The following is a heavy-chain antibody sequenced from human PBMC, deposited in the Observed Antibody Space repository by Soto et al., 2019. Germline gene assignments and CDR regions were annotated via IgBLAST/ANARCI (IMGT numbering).Heavy chain of an antibody. CDR3: ARSPKIGVRGGY. D-gene: IGHD3-16*01. CDR2: ISVGSTHI. V-gene: IGHV3-21*01. J-gene: IGHJ4*02. Sequence: GGSLILSCTGSGFSFSAYNINWVRQAPGKGLEWVSSISVGSTHIYQPDSMKGRFTISRDNAKNSVYLQINSLRDEDTAVYYCARSPKIGVRGGYWGQGTLVTSPQ. CDR1: GFSFSAYN.